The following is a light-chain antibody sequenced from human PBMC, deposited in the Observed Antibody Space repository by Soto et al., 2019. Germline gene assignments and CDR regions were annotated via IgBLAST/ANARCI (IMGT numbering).Light chain of an antibody. J-gene: IGLJ1*01. CDR1: SSDVGGYNY. CDR3: SSYTTSNTRQIV. CDR2: DVS. V-gene: IGLV2-14*01. Sequence: QFALTQPASVSGFPGQSITISCTGTSSDVGGYNYVSWYQQHPGKAPKFMIYDVSNRPSGVSNRFSGSKSGNTASLTISGLQAEDEADYYCSSYTTSNTRQIVFGTGTKVTVL.